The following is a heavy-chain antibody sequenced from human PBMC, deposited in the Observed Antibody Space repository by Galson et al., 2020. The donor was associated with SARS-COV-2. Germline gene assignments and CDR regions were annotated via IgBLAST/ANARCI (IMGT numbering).Heavy chain of an antibody. CDR3: ARGPWLVHGYFQH. Sequence: SETLSLTCAVYDGSFSGYYWSWIRQPTGEGLEWIGEINHSGNTNYNPSLKSRVTFSVDTSKNQFSLKLTSVTAADTAVYFCARGPWLVHGYFQHWGQGTLVTVSS. J-gene: IGHJ1*01. D-gene: IGHD6-19*01. CDR2: INHSGNT. CDR1: DGSFSGYY. V-gene: IGHV4-34*01.